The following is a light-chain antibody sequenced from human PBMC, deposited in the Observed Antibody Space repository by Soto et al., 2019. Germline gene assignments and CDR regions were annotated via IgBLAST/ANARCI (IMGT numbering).Light chain of an antibody. CDR3: QQYGRSPRT. CDR1: QSVSSSY. J-gene: IGKJ1*01. Sequence: EIVLTQSPGTLSLSPGERATLSCRASQSVSSSYLAWYQQKPGQAPRLLIYGASSRATGIPDRFSGSGSGTDVTLTISRLEPEDFAVYYCQQYGRSPRTFGRGTKVEIK. CDR2: GAS. V-gene: IGKV3-20*01.